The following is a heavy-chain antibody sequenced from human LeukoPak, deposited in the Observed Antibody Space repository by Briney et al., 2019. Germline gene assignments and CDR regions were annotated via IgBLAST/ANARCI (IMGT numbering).Heavy chain of an antibody. J-gene: IGHJ4*02. CDR2: INPNSGGT. CDR1: GYTFTGYY. V-gene: IGHV1-2*06. D-gene: IGHD2-2*01. Sequence: ASVKVSCKASGYTFTGYYMHGVRQAPGQGLEWMGRINPNSGGTNYAQKFQGRVTMTRDTSISTAYMELSRLRSDDTAVYYCANWYCSSTSCYVDWGQGTLVTVSS. CDR3: ANWYCSSTSCYVD.